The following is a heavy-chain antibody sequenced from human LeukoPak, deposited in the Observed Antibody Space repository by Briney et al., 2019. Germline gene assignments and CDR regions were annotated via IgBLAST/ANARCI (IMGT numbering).Heavy chain of an antibody. V-gene: IGHV1-69*04. D-gene: IGHD3-22*01. CDR2: IIPILGIA. CDR3: ARGDYDSSGYYYFY. Sequence: ASVKVSCKASGGTFSSYAISWVRQAPGQGLEWMGRIIPILGIANYAQKFQGRVTITADKSTSTAYMELSSLRSEDTAVYYCARGDYDSSGYYYFYWGQGTLVTVSS. CDR1: GGTFSSYA. J-gene: IGHJ4*02.